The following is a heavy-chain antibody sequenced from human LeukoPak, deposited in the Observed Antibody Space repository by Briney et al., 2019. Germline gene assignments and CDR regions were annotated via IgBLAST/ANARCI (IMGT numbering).Heavy chain of an antibody. D-gene: IGHD3-3*02. CDR1: GGSFSGYY. CDR2: INHSGST. Sequence: SETLSLTCAVYGGSFSGYYWSWIRQPPGKGLEWIGEINHSGSTNYNPSLKSRVTISVDTSKNQFSLKLSSVTAADTAVYYCARQLPFLEWVGYYYGMDVWGQGTTVTVSS. CDR3: ARQLPFLEWVGYYYGMDV. J-gene: IGHJ6*02. V-gene: IGHV4-34*01.